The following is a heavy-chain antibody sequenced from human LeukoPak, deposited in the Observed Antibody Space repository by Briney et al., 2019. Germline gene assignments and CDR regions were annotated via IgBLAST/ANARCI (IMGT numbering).Heavy chain of an antibody. CDR3: AREGLQDYYYGMDV. Sequence: GGSLRLSCAASGFTFSSYSMNWVRQAPGKGLEWVSSISSGSYIYYADSVKGRFTISRDNAKNSLYLQMNSLRAEDTAVYYCAREGLQDYYYGMDVWGQGTTVTVSS. D-gene: IGHD5-18*01. V-gene: IGHV3-21*01. CDR1: GFTFSSYS. J-gene: IGHJ6*02. CDR2: ISSGSYI.